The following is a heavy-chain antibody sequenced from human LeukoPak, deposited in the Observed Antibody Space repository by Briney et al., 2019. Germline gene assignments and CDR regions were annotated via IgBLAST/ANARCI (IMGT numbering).Heavy chain of an antibody. CDR3: ARGLRQLVPYYYYVMDV. J-gene: IGHJ6*02. Sequence: GASVKVSCKASGYTFTSYDTNWVRQATRQSLDSMGRMNPNSGNTGYAQKFQGRVTMTSNTSISTAYIELSSLRSEDTAVYYCARGLRQLVPYYYYVMDVWGQGTTVTVSS. V-gene: IGHV1-8*01. CDR2: MNPNSGNT. CDR1: GYTFTSYD. D-gene: IGHD6-6*01.